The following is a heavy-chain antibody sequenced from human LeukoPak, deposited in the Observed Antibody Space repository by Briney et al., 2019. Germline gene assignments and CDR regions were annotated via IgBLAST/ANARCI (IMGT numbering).Heavy chain of an antibody. D-gene: IGHD2-2*01. CDR1: GFAFSIYS. CDR2: IKSNSDTI. Sequence: GGSLRLFCAASGFAFSIYSMDWVRQAPGKGLVWVAYIKSNSDTIYYADSVKGRFTISRDNAKNSLYLQMTSLRAEDTAVYYCARERGYCSGTTCYGFDYWGQGTLVTVSS. V-gene: IGHV3-48*01. J-gene: IGHJ4*02. CDR3: ARERGYCSGTTCYGFDY.